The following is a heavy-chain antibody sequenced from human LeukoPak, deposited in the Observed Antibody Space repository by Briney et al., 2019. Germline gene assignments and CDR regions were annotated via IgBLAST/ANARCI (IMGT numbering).Heavy chain of an antibody. J-gene: IGHJ5*02. CDR3: ARDKEGIAARPSVWFDP. V-gene: IGHV1-18*01. D-gene: IGHD6-6*01. CDR1: GYTFTSYG. CDR2: ISAYNGNT. Sequence: ASVTVSCKASGYTFTSYGISWVRQAPGQGLEWMGWISAYNGNTNYAQKLQGRVTMTTDTYTSTAYMELRSLRSDDTAVYYCARDKEGIAARPSVWFDPWGQGTLVTVSS.